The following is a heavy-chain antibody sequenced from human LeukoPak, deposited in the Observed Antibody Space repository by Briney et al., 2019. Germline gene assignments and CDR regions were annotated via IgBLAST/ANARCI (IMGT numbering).Heavy chain of an antibody. J-gene: IGHJ4*02. D-gene: IGHD3-22*01. CDR3: ATARNNYDYSGFSALDY. CDR2: IWYDGSNK. Sequence: GRSLRLSCVASGFTFSNYGMHWVRQAPGMGLEWVAVIWYDGSNKSYRDSVRGRFTISRDNFKNTLYLEMNSLRAEDTAVYYCATARNNYDYSGFSALDYWGQGTLVTVAS. V-gene: IGHV3-33*01. CDR1: GFTFSNYG.